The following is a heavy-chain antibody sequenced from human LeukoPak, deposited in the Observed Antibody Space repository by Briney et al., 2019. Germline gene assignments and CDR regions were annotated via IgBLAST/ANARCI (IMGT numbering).Heavy chain of an antibody. CDR2: ISSSSSYI. CDR1: XLTXSXYS. J-gene: IGHJ4*02. V-gene: IGHV3-21*01. Sequence: GSXXLXCXAXXLTXSXYSMNWVRQAPGKGLEWVSSISSSSSYIYYADSVKGRFTISRDNAKNSLYLQMNSLRAEDTAVYYCARRDYSNYVADWGQGTLVTVSS. CDR3: ARRDYSNYVAD. D-gene: IGHD4-11*01.